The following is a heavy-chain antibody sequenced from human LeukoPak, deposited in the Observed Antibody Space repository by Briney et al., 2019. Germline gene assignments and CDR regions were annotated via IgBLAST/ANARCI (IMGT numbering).Heavy chain of an antibody. Sequence: SVKVSCKASGGTFSSYAISWVRQAPGQGLEWMGGIIPIFGTANYAQKFQGRVTITADESTSTAYMELSSLRSEDTAVYYCARGSTAMEGDLDYWGQGTLVTVSS. V-gene: IGHV1-69*01. J-gene: IGHJ4*02. CDR3: ARGSTAMEGDLDY. CDR1: GGTFSSYA. CDR2: IIPIFGTA. D-gene: IGHD5-18*01.